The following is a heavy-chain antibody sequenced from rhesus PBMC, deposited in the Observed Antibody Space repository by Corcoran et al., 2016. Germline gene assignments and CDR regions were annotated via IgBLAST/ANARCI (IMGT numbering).Heavy chain of an antibody. D-gene: IGHD1-32*01. V-gene: IGHV4S10*01. Sequence: QVQLQESGPGVVKPSETLSLTCAVSGGSISDRYRWRWIGKCRGKGLEWIGYIYGSSTSTNYNPSLKSRVTISKDTSKNQFSLKLSSVTAADTAVYYCASGPTGIFDYWGQGVLVTVSS. J-gene: IGHJ4*01. CDR2: IYGSSTST. CDR1: GGSISDRYR. CDR3: ASGPTGIFDY.